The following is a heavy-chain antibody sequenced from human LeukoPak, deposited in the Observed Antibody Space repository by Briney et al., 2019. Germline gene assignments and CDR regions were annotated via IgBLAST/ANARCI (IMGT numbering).Heavy chain of an antibody. D-gene: IGHD6-19*01. CDR1: GASISSYY. J-gene: IGHJ4*02. CDR2: IYYSGST. V-gene: IGHV4-59*01. CDR3: FDS. Sequence: SETLSLTCTVSGASISSYYWSWIRQPPGRGLEWIGYIYYSGSTTYNPSLESRVTISVGTSKNQLYYCARAYSSGWTTTRFRFDSWGQGTLVTVSS.